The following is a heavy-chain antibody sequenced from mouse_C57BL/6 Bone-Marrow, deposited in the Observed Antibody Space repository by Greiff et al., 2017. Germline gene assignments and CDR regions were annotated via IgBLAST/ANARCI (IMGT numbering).Heavy chain of an antibody. J-gene: IGHJ1*03. CDR1: GYTFTDYY. V-gene: IGHV1-84*01. CDR2: IYPGSGNT. Sequence: LMESGPELVKPGASVKISCKASGYTFTDYYINWVKQRPGQGLEWIGWIYPGSGNTKYNEKFKGKATLTVDTSSSTAYMQLSSLTSEDSAVYFCARRIYYGSSYWYFDVWGTGTTVTVSS. CDR3: ARRIYYGSSYWYFDV. D-gene: IGHD1-1*01.